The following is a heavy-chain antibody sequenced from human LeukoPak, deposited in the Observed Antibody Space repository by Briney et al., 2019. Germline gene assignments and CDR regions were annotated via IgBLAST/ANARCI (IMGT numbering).Heavy chain of an antibody. CDR3: ARDRFFGGLYYFDY. J-gene: IGHJ4*02. CDR2: TRYDGSNK. Sequence: TGGSLRLSCAASGFTFSSYGMYWVRQAPGKGLEWVAFTRYDGSNKYYADSVKGRFTISRDNSKNTLYLKMNSLRAEDTAVYYCARDRFFGGLYYFDYWGQGTLVTVSS. D-gene: IGHD3-10*01. V-gene: IGHV3-30*02. CDR1: GFTFSSYG.